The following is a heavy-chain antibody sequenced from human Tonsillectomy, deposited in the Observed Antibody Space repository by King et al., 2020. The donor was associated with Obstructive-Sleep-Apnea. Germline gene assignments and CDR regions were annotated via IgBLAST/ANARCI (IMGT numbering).Heavy chain of an antibody. J-gene: IGHJ5*02. Sequence: LQLQESGPRLVKPSETLSLTCTVSGGSIISSYYYWGWIRQPPGKGLEWIGNIYYSGSTSYYPTLKSRVTISVDTSKNQFSLKMNSVTAADTAVYYCARYSTSYKNNWFDPWGQGTLVTVSS. D-gene: IGHD6-13*01. CDR3: ARYSTSYKNNWFDP. CDR2: IYYSGST. V-gene: IGHV4-39*07. CDR1: GGSIISSYYY.